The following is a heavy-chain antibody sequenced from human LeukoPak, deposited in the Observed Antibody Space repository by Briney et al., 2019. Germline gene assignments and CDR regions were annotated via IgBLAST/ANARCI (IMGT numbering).Heavy chain of an antibody. V-gene: IGHV3-21*01. CDR3: ARDPRIYCTNGICRDDYFDD. Sequence: GGSLRLSCAASGFTFSSYSMNWVRQAPGKGLEWVSSISSTSIYKYYADSVKGRFTISRDNAKDSLFLQMNSLRAEDTAIYYCARDPRIYCTNGICRDDYFDDWGQGTLVTVSS. J-gene: IGHJ4*02. CDR1: GFTFSSYS. D-gene: IGHD2-8*01. CDR2: ISSTSIYK.